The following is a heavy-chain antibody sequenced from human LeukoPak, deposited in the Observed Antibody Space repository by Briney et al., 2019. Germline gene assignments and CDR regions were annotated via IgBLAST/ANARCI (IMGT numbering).Heavy chain of an antibody. D-gene: IGHD3-10*01. CDR3: ARERLPRGGDYWYFGI. Sequence: SVKVSCKASGGTFNTNGITWVRQAPGAGLEWLGGIIPALRTANFAPKFQGRVTMTTDESTTTVYMELTSLRSEDTAMYFCARERLPRGGDYWYFGIWGRGTLVTVSS. J-gene: IGHJ2*01. CDR1: GGTFNTNG. V-gene: IGHV1-69*05. CDR2: IIPALRTA.